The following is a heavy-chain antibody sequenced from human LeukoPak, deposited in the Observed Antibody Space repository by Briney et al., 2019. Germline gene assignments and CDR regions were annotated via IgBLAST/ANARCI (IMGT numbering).Heavy chain of an antibody. Sequence: ASVKVPCKASGYTFTSYYMHWVRQAPGQGLEWMGIINPSGGSTSYAQKFQGRVTMTRDTSTSTVYMELSSLRSEDTAVYYCARGAYYDFWSGYYTFFDYWGQGTLVTVSS. D-gene: IGHD3-3*01. CDR2: INPSGGST. J-gene: IGHJ4*02. CDR3: ARGAYYDFWSGYYTFFDY. CDR1: GYTFTSYY. V-gene: IGHV1-46*01.